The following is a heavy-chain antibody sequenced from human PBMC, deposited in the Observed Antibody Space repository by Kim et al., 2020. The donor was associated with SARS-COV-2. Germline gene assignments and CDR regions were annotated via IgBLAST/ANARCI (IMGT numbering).Heavy chain of an antibody. CDR1: GGSISSSSR. D-gene: IGHD6-19*01. CDR3: ARGVSSAWTLRAWFDP. J-gene: IGHJ5*02. V-gene: IGHV4-4*02. CDR2: IDHSGST. Sequence: SETLSLTCAVSGGSISSSSRWSWVRQFPGKGLEWIGEIDHSGSTNYNASLKSRVTISVDKSKNQFSLKLRSVTAADTAVYYCARGVSSAWTLRAWFDPWGQGTLVTVSS.